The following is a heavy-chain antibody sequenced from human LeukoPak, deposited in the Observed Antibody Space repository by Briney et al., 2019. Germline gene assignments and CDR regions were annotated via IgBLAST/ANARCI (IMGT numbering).Heavy chain of an antibody. J-gene: IGHJ5*02. CDR3: ARGSTTVVTVSWFDP. CDR2: IYYSGSP. D-gene: IGHD4-23*01. Sequence: SETLSLTCTVSGGSIISGGSYWSWIRQRPGKGLEWIGYIYYSGSPYYNPSLKSRVTISVDTSKNQFSLKLSSVTAADTAVYYCARGSTTVVTVSWFDPWGQGTLVTVSS. V-gene: IGHV4-31*03. CDR1: GGSIISGGSY.